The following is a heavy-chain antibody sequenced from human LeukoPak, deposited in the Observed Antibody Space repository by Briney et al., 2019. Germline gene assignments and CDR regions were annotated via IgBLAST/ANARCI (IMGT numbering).Heavy chain of an antibody. V-gene: IGHV3-30*18. CDR2: ISYDGSNK. CDR1: GFTFSGYG. D-gene: IGHD6-19*01. CDR3: AKDLSSGWYLDAFDI. Sequence: GGSLRLSCAASGFTFSGYGMHWVRQAPGKGLEWVAVISYDGSNKYYADSVKGRFTISRDNSKNTLYLQMNSLRAEDTAVYYCAKDLSSGWYLDAFDIWGQGTMVTVSS. J-gene: IGHJ3*02.